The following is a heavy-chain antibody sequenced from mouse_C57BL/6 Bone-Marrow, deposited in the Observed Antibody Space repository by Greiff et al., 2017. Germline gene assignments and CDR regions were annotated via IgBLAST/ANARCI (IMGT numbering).Heavy chain of an antibody. D-gene: IGHD2-1*01. CDR3: TRRDYGNYIDY. Sequence: QVQLQQSGAELVRPGASVMLSCKASGYTFTDYEMHWVKQTPVHGLEWIGAIDPETGGTAYNQKFKGKAILTADKSSSTAYMELRSLTSEDSAVDYCTRRDYGNYIDYWCQGTTLTVSS. J-gene: IGHJ2*01. CDR2: IDPETGGT. V-gene: IGHV1-15*01. CDR1: GYTFTDYE.